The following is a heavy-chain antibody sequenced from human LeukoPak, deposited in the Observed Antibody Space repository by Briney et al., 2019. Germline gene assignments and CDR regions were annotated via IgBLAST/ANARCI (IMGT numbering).Heavy chain of an antibody. V-gene: IGHV3-73*01. J-gene: IGHJ4*02. CDR3: ARENWAPYD. CDR2: IRSKANSYAT. Sequence: GGSLRLSCAASGFTFSGSAMHWVRQASGKGLEWVGRIRSKANSYATAYAASVKGRFTISRDDSKNTAYLQMNSLKTEDTAVYYCARENWAPYDWGQGTLVTVSS. D-gene: IGHD7-27*01. CDR1: GFTFSGSA.